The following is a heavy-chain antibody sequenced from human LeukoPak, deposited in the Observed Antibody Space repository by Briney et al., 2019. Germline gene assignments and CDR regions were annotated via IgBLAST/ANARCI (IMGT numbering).Heavy chain of an antibody. CDR1: GGSFSGYY. CDR2: INHSGST. V-gene: IGHV4-34*01. J-gene: IGHJ6*02. D-gene: IGHD6-19*01. CDR3: ARFQWLLYYYYGMDV. Sequence: SETLSLTCAVYGGSFSGYYWSWIRQPPGKGLEWIGEINHSGSTNYNPSLKSRVTISVDTSKNQFSLKLSSVTAAATAVYYCARFQWLLYYYYGMDVWGQGTTVTVSS.